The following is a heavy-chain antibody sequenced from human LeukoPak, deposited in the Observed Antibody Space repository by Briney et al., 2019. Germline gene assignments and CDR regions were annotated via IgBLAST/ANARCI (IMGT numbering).Heavy chain of an antibody. V-gene: IGHV4-31*03. CDR3: ARSGTIFGVVPFDY. CDR2: IYYSGST. J-gene: IGHJ4*02. Sequence: SETPSLTCTVSGGSISSGGYYWSWIRQHPGKGLEWIGYIYYSGSTYYNPSLKSRVTISVDTSKNQFSLKLSSVTAADTAVYYCARSGTIFGVVPFDYWGQGTLVTVSS. D-gene: IGHD3-3*01. CDR1: GGSISSGGYY.